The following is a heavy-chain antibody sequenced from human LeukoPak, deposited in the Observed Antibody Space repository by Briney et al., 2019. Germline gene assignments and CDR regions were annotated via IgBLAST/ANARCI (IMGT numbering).Heavy chain of an antibody. CDR1: GFTFSSYS. Sequence: GGSLRLSCAASGFTFSSYSMSWVRQAPGKGLEWISGISVSGHRTYHAASVKGRFTISRDNSKNTLYLQMNSLRAEDTAVYYCAKEGGGSYYDFDYWGQGTLVTVSS. J-gene: IGHJ4*02. D-gene: IGHD1-26*01. CDR3: AKEGGGSYYDFDY. V-gene: IGHV3-23*01. CDR2: ISVSGHRT.